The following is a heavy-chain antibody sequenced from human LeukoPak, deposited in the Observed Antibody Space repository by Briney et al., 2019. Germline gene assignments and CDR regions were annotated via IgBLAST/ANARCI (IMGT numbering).Heavy chain of an antibody. CDR1: GFTFSSYG. CDR3: AREGCSITSCYIVNWFDP. J-gene: IGHJ5*02. V-gene: IGHV3-33*01. CDR2: IWYDGSNK. D-gene: IGHD2-2*02. Sequence: PGGSLRLSCAASGFTFSSYGMHWVRQAPGKGLEWVAVIWYDGSNKYYADSVKGRFTISRDNSKNTLYLQMNSLRAEDTAVYYCAREGCSITSCYIVNWFDPWGQGTLVTVSS.